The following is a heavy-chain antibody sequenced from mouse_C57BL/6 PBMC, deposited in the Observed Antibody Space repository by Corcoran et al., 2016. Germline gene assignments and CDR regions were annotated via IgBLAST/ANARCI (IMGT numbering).Heavy chain of an antibody. J-gene: IGHJ4*01. CDR2: FTMYSDAT. V-gene: IGHV1-49*01. Sequence: QRELQQSGAELVRPGSSVKLSCKDSYFAFMASAMHWVKQRPGHGLEWIGSFTMYSDATEYSENFKGKATLTANTSSSTAYMELSSLTSEDSAVYYCAKSTIYDSYAMDYWGQGTSVTVSS. CDR3: AKSTIYDSYAMDY. CDR1: YFAFMASA. D-gene: IGHD2-3*01.